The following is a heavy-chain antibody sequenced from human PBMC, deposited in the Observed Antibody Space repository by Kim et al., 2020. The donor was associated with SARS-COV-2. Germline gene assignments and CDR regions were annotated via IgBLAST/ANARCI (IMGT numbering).Heavy chain of an antibody. CDR3: ARVWAGYSGADY. CDR1: GFTFSAYP. D-gene: IGHD3-3*01. J-gene: IGHJ4*02. CDR2: IYNTGSPM. Sequence: GGSLRLSCAASGFTFSAYPMIWVRRAPGKGLECISYIYNTGSPMYYADSVKGRFTISRDNGKNSLYLQMNSLRDEDTAVYYCARVWAGYSGADYCGQGTL. V-gene: IGHV3-48*02.